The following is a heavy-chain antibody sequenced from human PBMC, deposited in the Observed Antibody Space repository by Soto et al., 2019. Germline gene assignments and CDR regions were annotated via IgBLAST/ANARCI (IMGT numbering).Heavy chain of an antibody. Sequence: QGQLVQSGAEVKKPGASVKVSCKASGYTFTSYAISWVRQAPGQGLEWMGWISAYNGNTNYAQKLKGRVTMTTDTSTTTANMELKSLGSYDTAVSSCARAGARAGYWGQGTLVNVSS. J-gene: IGHJ4*02. CDR1: GYTFTSYA. V-gene: IGHV1-18*01. CDR3: ARAGARAGY. CDR2: ISAYNGNT.